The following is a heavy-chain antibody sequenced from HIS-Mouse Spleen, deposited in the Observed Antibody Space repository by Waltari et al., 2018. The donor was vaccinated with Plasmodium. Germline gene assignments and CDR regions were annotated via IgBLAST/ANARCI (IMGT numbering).Heavy chain of an antibody. Sequence: EVQLVESGGGLVQPGGSLRLSCAASGFTFSSYDMHWARQATGKGRGWVPAIGTAGDTYYPGSVKGRFTISRENAKNSLYLQMNSLRAGDTAVYYCARGPTYSSSYYFDYWGQGTLVTVSS. CDR1: GFTFSSYD. V-gene: IGHV3-13*01. CDR3: ARGPTYSSSYYFDY. D-gene: IGHD6-6*01. J-gene: IGHJ4*02. CDR2: IGTAGDT.